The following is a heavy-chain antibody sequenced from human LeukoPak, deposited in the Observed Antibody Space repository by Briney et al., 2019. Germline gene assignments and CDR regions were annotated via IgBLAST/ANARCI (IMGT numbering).Heavy chain of an antibody. CDR3: ARDWVVPAAGSWFDP. V-gene: IGHV1-8*01. CDR2: MNPNSGNT. Sequence: ASVKVSCKASGYTFTSYDINWVRQATGQGLEWMGWMNPNSGNTGYAQKFQGRVTMTRNTSISTAYMELSSLRSEDTAVYYCARDWVVPAAGSWFDPWGQGTLVTVSS. J-gene: IGHJ5*02. CDR1: GYTFTSYD. D-gene: IGHD2-2*01.